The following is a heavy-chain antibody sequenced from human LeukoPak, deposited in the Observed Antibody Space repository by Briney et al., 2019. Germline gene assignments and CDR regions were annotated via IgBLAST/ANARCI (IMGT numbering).Heavy chain of an antibody. J-gene: IGHJ5*02. Sequence: SETLSLTCAVSGGSISSGGYSWSWIRQPPGKGLEWIGYIYHSGSTYYNPPLKSRVTISVDRSKNQFSLKLSSVTAADTAVYYCARDTPGRNWFDPWGQGTLVTVSS. CDR2: IYHSGST. CDR1: GGSISSGGYS. V-gene: IGHV4-30-2*01. CDR3: ARDTPGRNWFDP.